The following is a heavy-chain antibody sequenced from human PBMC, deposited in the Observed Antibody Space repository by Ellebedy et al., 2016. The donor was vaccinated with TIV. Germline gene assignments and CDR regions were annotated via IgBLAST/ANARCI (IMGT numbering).Heavy chain of an antibody. Sequence: GESLKISCAASGFTFSSYAMSWVRQAPGKGLEWVSTISNTGSRTYYADSVEGRFIISRDNSKKTLYLQMNSLRADGTAVYYCAREKSGTHIHHAFDNWGLGTLVTVSS. D-gene: IGHD1-14*01. J-gene: IGHJ4*02. CDR1: GFTFSSYA. CDR3: AREKSGTHIHHAFDN. CDR2: ISNTGSRT. V-gene: IGHV3-23*01.